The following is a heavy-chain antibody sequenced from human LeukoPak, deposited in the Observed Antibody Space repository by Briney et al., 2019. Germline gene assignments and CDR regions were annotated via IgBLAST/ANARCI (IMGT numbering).Heavy chain of an antibody. Sequence: GGSLRLSCAASGFTFVNYGFHWVRQAPVKALEWVAFISYNGNQKYGDSVKGRFTISGDNSKNTLYLQVNGLRPEDTAVYYCARDPLDISRWTNAFDIWGQGTMVSVSS. V-gene: IGHV3-30-3*01. D-gene: IGHD2-2*03. J-gene: IGHJ3*02. CDR1: GFTFVNYG. CDR3: ARDPLDISRWTNAFDI. CDR2: ISYNGNQ.